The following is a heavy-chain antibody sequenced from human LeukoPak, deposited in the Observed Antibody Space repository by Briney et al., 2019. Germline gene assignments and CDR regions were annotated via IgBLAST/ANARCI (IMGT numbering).Heavy chain of an antibody. CDR2: IKSKSDGTT. CDR3: STIYSPDADF. V-gene: IGHV3-15*01. Sequence: GGSLRLSCATSGIIFKNAWLSWVRQARGKELEWVGLIKSKSDGTTDYAAPVKGRFIISRDDSEKTLYLQMNSLKIEDTGFYYCSTIYSPDADFWGRGTLVTVSS. D-gene: IGHD5-12*01. CDR1: GIIFKNAW. J-gene: IGHJ4*02.